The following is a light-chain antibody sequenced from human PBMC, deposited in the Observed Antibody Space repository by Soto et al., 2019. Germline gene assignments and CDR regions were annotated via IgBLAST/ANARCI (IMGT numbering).Light chain of an antibody. CDR3: QQFGSSQYT. V-gene: IGKV3-20*01. Sequence: EIVLTQSPGTLSLSPGERATLSCRASQSVSSINLAWYQQKPGQAPRRLIYGASIRATGIPDRFSGSGSGTDFILTISRLEPEDFVVYYCQQFGSSQYTFGQGTKLEIK. CDR1: QSVSSIN. CDR2: GAS. J-gene: IGKJ2*01.